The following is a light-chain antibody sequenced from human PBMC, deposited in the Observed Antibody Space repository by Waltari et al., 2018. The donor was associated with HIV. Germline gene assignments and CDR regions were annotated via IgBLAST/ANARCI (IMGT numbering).Light chain of an antibody. V-gene: IGKV3-20*01. J-gene: IGKJ4*01. CDR2: GAS. Sequence: NVLTQSPGTLSLSPGARATLSCRASQNVNSNYLAWYQQRPGQAPRLLIYGASTRATGIPDRFSGSGSGTDFTLTISRLEPEDFAVFYCQQYGSSPITFGGGTKVEIK. CDR3: QQYGSSPIT. CDR1: QNVNSNY.